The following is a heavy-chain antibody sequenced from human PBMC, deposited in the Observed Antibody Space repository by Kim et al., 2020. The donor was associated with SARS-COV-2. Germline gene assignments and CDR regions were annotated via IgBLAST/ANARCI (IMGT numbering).Heavy chain of an antibody. V-gene: IGHV4-59*01. D-gene: IGHD3-10*01. J-gene: IGHJ5*02. Sequence: SETLSLTCTVSGGSISSYYWSWIRQPPGKGLEWIGYIYYSGSSNYNPSLKSRVTISVDTSKNQFSLKLSSVTAADTAVYYCARYITMVRGVILSMDNWFDPWGQGTLVTVSS. CDR2: IYYSGSS. CDR3: ARYITMVRGVILSMDNWFDP. CDR1: GGSISSYY.